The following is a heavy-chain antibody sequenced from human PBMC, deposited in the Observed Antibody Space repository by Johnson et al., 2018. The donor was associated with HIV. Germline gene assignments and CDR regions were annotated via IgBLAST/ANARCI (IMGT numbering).Heavy chain of an antibody. CDR1: GFTFSDYY. CDR2: ISSSGSTI. Sequence: QLVESGGGLVKPGGSLRLSCAASGFTFSDYYMSWIRQAPGKGLEWVSYISSSGSTIYYADPVKGRFTISSDNAKNLVYLQMNSLRAEDTAVYYCARGPVDTAMGNDAFDIWGQGTMVTVSS. D-gene: IGHD5-18*01. V-gene: IGHV3-11*04. CDR3: ARGPVDTAMGNDAFDI. J-gene: IGHJ3*02.